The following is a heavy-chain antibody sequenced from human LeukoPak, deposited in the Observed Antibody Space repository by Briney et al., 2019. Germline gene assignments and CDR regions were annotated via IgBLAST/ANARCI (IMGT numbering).Heavy chain of an antibody. CDR3: ARTTEGRVTSFAY. CDR2: IYYNGST. J-gene: IGHJ4*02. Sequence: SETLSLTCTVSGGSISSRSYYWGWIRQPPGEGLEWIGNIYYNGSTDYNPSLKSRVTISLDTSKNQFSLKLNSVTAADTAVYYCARTTEGRVTSFAYWGQGTLVTVSS. V-gene: IGHV4-39*01. D-gene: IGHD1-1*01. CDR1: GGSISSRSYY.